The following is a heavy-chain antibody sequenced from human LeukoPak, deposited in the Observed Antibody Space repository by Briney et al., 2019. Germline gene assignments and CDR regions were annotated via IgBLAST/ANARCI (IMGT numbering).Heavy chain of an antibody. V-gene: IGHV5-51*01. CDR2: SNPGDSNT. D-gene: IGHD2-2*01. CDR3: ARHNALGYCSSTSCVGMDV. J-gene: IGHJ6*02. CDR1: GYSFTSYW. Sequence: GEPLKISCKGSGYSFTSYWIGWVRQLPGKGLELMGISNPGDSNTRSSPSFQGQVTFTADKSISTAFLQWSSLKASDTAMYYCARHNALGYCSSTSCVGMDVWGQGTTVTVSS.